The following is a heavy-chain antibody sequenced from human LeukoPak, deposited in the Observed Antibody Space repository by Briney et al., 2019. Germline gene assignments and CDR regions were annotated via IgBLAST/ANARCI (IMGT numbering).Heavy chain of an antibody. CDR3: ARHDQSSHSAYYFDY. CDR1: GDSISSGSYY. J-gene: IGHJ4*02. CDR2: IYTSGTT. D-gene: IGHD1-26*01. Sequence: SETLSLTCTVSGDSISSGSYYWSWIRQPAGKGLEWIGRIYTSGTTNYNPSLESRVTISLDTSKNQFSLKLSSVTAADTAVYYCARHDQSSHSAYYFDYWGQGTLVTVSS. V-gene: IGHV4-61*02.